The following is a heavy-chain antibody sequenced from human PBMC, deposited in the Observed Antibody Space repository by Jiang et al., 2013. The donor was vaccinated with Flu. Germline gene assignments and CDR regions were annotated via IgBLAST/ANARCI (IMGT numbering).Heavy chain of an antibody. CDR2: MSYXKNIQ. D-gene: IGHD3-10*01. J-gene: IGHJ4*02. Sequence: QLLESGGGVVQPGRSLRLSCVASGFSFNIYTMHWVRQAPGKGLEWVALMSYXKNIQYYADSVKGRFTISRDNSKNTLYLQMDSLRPEDTAVYYCAREGEPIYYNDNALDFWGQGTLVTVSS. CDR1: GFSFNIYT. CDR3: AREGEPIYYNDNALDF. V-gene: IGHV3-30*01.